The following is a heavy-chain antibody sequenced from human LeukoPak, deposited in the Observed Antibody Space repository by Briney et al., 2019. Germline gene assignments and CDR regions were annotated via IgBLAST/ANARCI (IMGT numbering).Heavy chain of an antibody. CDR2: MNPNTRKT. J-gene: IGHJ4*02. CDR1: GYTFTSYD. D-gene: IGHD6-13*01. Sequence: ASVKVSCQASGYTFTSYDINWVRPATGRGREWMGWMNPNTRKTGYAQKSQGRVTTTRNPSISTGYTELSSLRSEDTAVYYCARGLRYSSTLWGPGDLGTVSS. V-gene: IGHV1-8*01. CDR3: ARGLRYSSTL.